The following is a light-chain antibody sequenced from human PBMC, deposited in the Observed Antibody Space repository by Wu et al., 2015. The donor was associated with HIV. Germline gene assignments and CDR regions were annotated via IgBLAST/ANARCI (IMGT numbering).Light chain of an antibody. CDR3: QPYNNWPPWT. J-gene: IGKJ1*01. CDR1: QSISSN. CDR2: DAS. Sequence: ERATLSCRASQSISSNLAWYQQKPWPRLPRLLIYDASTRATGVPARFSGSGSGTEFTLTINIMQSEDFAVYYCQPYNNWPPWTFGQGTKVEVK. V-gene: IGKV3-15*01.